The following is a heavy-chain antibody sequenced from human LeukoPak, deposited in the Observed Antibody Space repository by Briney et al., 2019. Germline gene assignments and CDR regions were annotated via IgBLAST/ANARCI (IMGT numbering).Heavy chain of an antibody. J-gene: IGHJ3*02. V-gene: IGHV3-53*01. CDR2: IYSGGSI. CDR3: ARALNGFDI. Sequence: GGSLRLSCAASGFTFSSYAMSWVRQAPGKGLEWVSVIYSGGSIYYADSVKGRFTISRDNSRNTLYLQMNSLRAEDTAVYYCARALNGFDIWGPGTLVTVSS. CDR1: GFTFSSYA.